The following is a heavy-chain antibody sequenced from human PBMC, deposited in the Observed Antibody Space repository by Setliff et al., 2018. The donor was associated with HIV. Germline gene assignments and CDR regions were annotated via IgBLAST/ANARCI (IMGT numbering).Heavy chain of an antibody. J-gene: IGHJ3*02. CDR1: GVTFSNYA. V-gene: IGHV1-69*05. Sequence: SVKVSCKASGVTFSNYAISWVRQAPGQGLEWMGGIIPIFGTANYAQKFQSRVTITTDESTITAYMELSSLRSEDTAVYYCARDTGQQLVGFDIWGQGTMVTVSS. D-gene: IGHD6-13*01. CDR2: IIPIFGTA. CDR3: ARDTGQQLVGFDI.